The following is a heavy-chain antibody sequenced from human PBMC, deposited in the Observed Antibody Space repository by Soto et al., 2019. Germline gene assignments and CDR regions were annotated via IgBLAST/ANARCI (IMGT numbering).Heavy chain of an antibody. Sequence: GGSLRLSCAASGFTFSSYWMHWVRQAPGKGLVWVSRINSDGSSTSYADSVKGRFTISRDNAKNTLYLQMNSLRAEDTAVYYCAIDSTLGRLYYLDYCGQRTPVTVSS. J-gene: IGHJ4*02. CDR1: GFTFSSYW. D-gene: IGHD2-15*01. CDR3: AIDSTLGRLYYLDY. V-gene: IGHV3-74*01. CDR2: INSDGSST.